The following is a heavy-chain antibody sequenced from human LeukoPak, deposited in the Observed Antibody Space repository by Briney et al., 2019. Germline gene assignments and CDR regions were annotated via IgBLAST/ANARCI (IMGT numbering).Heavy chain of an antibody. V-gene: IGHV4-34*01. CDR1: GGSFSGYY. D-gene: IGHD2-2*02. CDR2: INHSGST. Sequence: SSETLSLTCAVYGGSFSGYYWSWIRQPPGKGLEWIGEINHSGSTNYNPSLKSRVTISVDTSKNQFSLKLSSVTAADTAVYYCARQFCSSTSCYRVYGMDVWGQGTTVTVSS. CDR3: ARQFCSSTSCYRVYGMDV. J-gene: IGHJ6*02.